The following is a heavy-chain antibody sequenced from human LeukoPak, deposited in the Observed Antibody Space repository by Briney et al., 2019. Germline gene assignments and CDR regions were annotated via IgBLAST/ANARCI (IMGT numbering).Heavy chain of an antibody. J-gene: IGHJ6*02. CDR2: INHSGST. V-gene: IGHV4-34*01. D-gene: IGHD6-6*01. Sequence: SETQSLTCAVYGGSFSGYYWSWIRQPPGKGLEWIGEINHSGSTNYNPSLKSRVTISVDTSKNQFSLKLSSVTAADTAVYYCARGGGIAARLIGMDVWGQGTTVTVSS. CDR3: ARGGGIAARLIGMDV. CDR1: GGSFSGYY.